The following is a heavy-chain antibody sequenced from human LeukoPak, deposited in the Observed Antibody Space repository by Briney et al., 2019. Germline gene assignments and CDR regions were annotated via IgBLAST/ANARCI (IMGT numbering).Heavy chain of an antibody. CDR3: ATESTMVRGVSYFDY. J-gene: IGHJ4*02. V-gene: IGHV1-24*01. D-gene: IGHD3-10*01. CDR1: GYTLTELS. CDR2: FDPEDGET. Sequence: ASVKVSCTVSGYTLTELSMHWVRQAPGKGLEWMGGFDPEDGETIYAQKFQGRVTMTEDTSTDTAYMELSSLRSEDTAVYYCATESTMVRGVSYFDYWGQGTLVTVSS.